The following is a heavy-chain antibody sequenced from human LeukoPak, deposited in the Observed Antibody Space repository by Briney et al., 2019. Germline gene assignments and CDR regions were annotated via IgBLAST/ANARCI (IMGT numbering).Heavy chain of an antibody. CDR1: GYPFTSYY. CDR2: INPSGGST. D-gene: IGHD2-2*02. Sequence: GASVKVSYQASGYPFTSYYMNWVRQAPGQGLKWKGIINPSGGSTSYAQKFQGRVTMTRDTSTSTVYMELSSLRSEDTAVYYCARDRSGYCSSTNCYMGAFDIWGQGTMVTVSS. J-gene: IGHJ3*02. CDR3: ARDRSGYCSSTNCYMGAFDI. V-gene: IGHV1-46*01.